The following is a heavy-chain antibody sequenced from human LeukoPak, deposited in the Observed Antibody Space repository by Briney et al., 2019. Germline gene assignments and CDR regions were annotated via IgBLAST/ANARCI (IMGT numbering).Heavy chain of an antibody. CDR3: ARDRDDILTLDY. CDR2: ISSSSSYI. V-gene: IGHV3-21*01. CDR1: GFKFENFG. D-gene: IGHD3-9*01. Sequence: GRSLRLACIGSGFKFENFGMHWVRQAPGKGLEWVSSISSSSSYIYYADSVKGRFTISRDNAKNSPYLQMNSLRAEDTAVYYCARDRDDILTLDYWGQGTLVTVSS. J-gene: IGHJ4*02.